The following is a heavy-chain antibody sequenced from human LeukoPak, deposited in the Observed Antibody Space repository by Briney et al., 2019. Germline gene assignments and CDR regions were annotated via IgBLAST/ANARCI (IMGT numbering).Heavy chain of an antibody. D-gene: IGHD3-22*01. CDR3: ARGRYYYDSSGYYGVPYMDV. J-gene: IGHJ6*03. CDR1: GFTFDDYG. V-gene: IGHV3-20*04. CDR2: INWNGGST. Sequence: PGGSLRLSCAASGFTFDDYGMSWVRQAPGKGLEWVSGINWNGGSTGYADSVKGRFTISRDNAKNSLYLQMNSLRAEDTALYYCARGRYYYDSSGYYGVPYMDVWGKGTTVTVSS.